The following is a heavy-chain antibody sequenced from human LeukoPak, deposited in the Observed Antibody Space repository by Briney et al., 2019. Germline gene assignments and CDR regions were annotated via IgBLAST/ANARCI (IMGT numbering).Heavy chain of an antibody. CDR2: IWFDGSKK. CDR3: AREPEYFDY. J-gene: IGHJ4*02. CDR1: GFTFGTYG. V-gene: IGHV3-33*01. D-gene: IGHD1-14*01. Sequence: PGGSLRLSCAASGFTFGTYGMHWVRQAPGKGLEWVAVIWFDGSKKYYADSVKGRFTISRDNSERTLFLQMNSLRVEDTAIYYCAREPEYFDYWGQGALVTVSS.